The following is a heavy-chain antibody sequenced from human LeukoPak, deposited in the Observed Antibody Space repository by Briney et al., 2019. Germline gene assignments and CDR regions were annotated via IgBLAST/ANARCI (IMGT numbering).Heavy chain of an antibody. Sequence: SETLSLTCAVYGGSFSGYYWSWIRQPPGKGMEWIGEINHSGSTNYNPSLKSRVTISVDTSKNQFSLKLSSVTAADTAVYYCARRYYDSSGSRRFDYWGQGTLVTVSS. J-gene: IGHJ4*02. CDR1: GGSFSGYY. D-gene: IGHD3-22*01. CDR3: ARRYYDSSGSRRFDY. V-gene: IGHV4-34*01. CDR2: INHSGST.